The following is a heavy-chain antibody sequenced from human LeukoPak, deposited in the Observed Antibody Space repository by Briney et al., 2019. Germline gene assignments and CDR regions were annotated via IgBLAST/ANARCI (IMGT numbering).Heavy chain of an antibody. Sequence: GGSLRLSCAASGFTFSSYAMSWVRQAPGKGLEWVSAISGSGGSTYYAESVKGRFTISRDNSKNTLYLQMNSLRAEDTAVYYCASGGDSSGYPDYWGQGTLVTVSS. CDR3: ASGGDSSGYPDY. J-gene: IGHJ4*02. CDR1: GFTFSSYA. CDR2: ISGSGGST. D-gene: IGHD3-22*01. V-gene: IGHV3-23*01.